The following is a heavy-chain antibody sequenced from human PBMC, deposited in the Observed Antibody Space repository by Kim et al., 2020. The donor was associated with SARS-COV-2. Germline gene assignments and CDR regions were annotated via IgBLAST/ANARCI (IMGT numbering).Heavy chain of an antibody. Sequence: YVDSVKGRFTIARDNAKNSLYLQMNSLRAEDTAVYYCARGLYHDSSGPDYWGEGTLVTVSS. V-gene: IGHV3-7*01. J-gene: IGHJ4*02. D-gene: IGHD3-22*01. CDR3: ARGLYHDSSGPDY.